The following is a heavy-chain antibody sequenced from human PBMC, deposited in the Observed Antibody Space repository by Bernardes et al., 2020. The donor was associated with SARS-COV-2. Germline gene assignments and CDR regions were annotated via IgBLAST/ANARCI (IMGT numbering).Heavy chain of an antibody. Sequence: SETLSLTCTVSGGSISSYYWSWIRQPPGKGLEWIGYIYYSGSTNYNPSLKSRVTISVDTSKNQFSLKLSSVTAADTAVYYCARHRGITGTTSWFDPWGQGTLVTVSS. V-gene: IGHV4-59*08. J-gene: IGHJ5*02. CDR3: ARHRGITGTTSWFDP. D-gene: IGHD1-20*01. CDR1: GGSISSYY. CDR2: IYYSGST.